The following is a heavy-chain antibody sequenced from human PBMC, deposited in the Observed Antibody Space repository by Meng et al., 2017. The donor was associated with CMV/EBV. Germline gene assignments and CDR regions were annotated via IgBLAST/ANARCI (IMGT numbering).Heavy chain of an antibody. CDR1: GYTFTGYY. Sequence: ASVKVSCKASGYTFTGYYMHWVRQAPGQGLEWMGWINPNSGGTNYAQKFQGRVTMTRDTSISTAYMELSRLRSDDTAVYYCVRAHIRTSRYHKWFDPWGQGTLVTVSS. CDR3: VRAHIRTSRYHKWFDP. CDR2: INPNSGGT. V-gene: IGHV1-2*02. D-gene: IGHD2-15*01. J-gene: IGHJ5*02.